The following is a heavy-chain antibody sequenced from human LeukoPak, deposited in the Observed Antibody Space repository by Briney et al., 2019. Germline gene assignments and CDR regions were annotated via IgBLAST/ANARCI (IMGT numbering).Heavy chain of an antibody. D-gene: IGHD2/OR15-2a*01. J-gene: IGHJ3*02. V-gene: IGHV4-30-4*07. CDR2: IYYSGST. Sequence: SETLSLTCTVSGGSISSGGYSWSWIRQPPGKGLEWIGYIYYSGSTFYNPSLKSRLTISVDTSNNQFSLKLSSVTAADTAMYYCARDLYEKSDYCNVFDIWGQGTMVTVSS. CDR1: GGSISSGGYS. CDR3: ARDLYEKSDYCNVFDI.